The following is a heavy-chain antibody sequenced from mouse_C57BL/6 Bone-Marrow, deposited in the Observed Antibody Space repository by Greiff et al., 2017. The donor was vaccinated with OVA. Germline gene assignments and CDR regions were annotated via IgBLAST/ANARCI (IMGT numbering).Heavy chain of an antibody. Sequence: QVHVKQPGAELVKPGASVKMSCKASGYTFTSYWITWVKQRPGQGLEWIGDIYPGSGSTNYNEKFKSKATLTVDTSSSTAYMQLSSLTSEDSAVYYCARWDTTVVWGQGTSVTVSS. CDR2: IYPGSGST. V-gene: IGHV1-55*01. CDR1: GYTFTSYW. CDR3: ARWDTTVV. D-gene: IGHD1-1*02. J-gene: IGHJ4*01.